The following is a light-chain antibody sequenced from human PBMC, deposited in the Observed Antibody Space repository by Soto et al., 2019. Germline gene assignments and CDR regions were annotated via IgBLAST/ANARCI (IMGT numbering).Light chain of an antibody. J-gene: IGLJ1*01. Sequence: QSVLTQPPSVSGAPGQRVTFSCTGTSSNIGAGYDVHWYQQLPGTVPKLIIYEVTIRPSGVSNRFSGSKSGNTASLTISGLQAEDEADYYCSSYTTSAPYVFGSGTKVTVL. CDR3: SSYTTSAPYV. CDR2: EVT. CDR1: SSNIGAGYD. V-gene: IGLV1-40*01.